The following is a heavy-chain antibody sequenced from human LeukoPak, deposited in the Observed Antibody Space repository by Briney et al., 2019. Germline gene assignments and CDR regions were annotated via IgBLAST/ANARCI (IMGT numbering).Heavy chain of an antibody. D-gene: IGHD5-18*01. J-gene: IGHJ4*02. V-gene: IGHV4-38-2*02. CDR1: GGSISSYH. CDR2: IHHSGST. Sequence: SETLSLTCIVSGGSISSYHWGWIRQPPGKGLEWIGSIHHSGSTYYNPSLKSRVSISVDTSKNQFSLKLSSVTAADTAVYYCARSRLWPTPHFDYWGQGTLVTVSS. CDR3: ARSRLWPTPHFDY.